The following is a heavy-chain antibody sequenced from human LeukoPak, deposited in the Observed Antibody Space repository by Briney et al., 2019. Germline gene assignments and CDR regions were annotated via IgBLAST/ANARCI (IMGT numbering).Heavy chain of an antibody. CDR3: AKMGPYYGSGSYYNKGSFDY. D-gene: IGHD3-10*01. J-gene: IGHJ4*02. Sequence: GRSLRLSCAASGFTFSSYGMHWVRQAPGKGLEWVAVISYDGSNKYYADSVKGRFTISRDNSKNTLYLQMNSLRADDTAVYYCAKMGPYYGSGSYYNKGSFDYWGQGTLVTVSS. V-gene: IGHV3-30*18. CDR1: GFTFSSYG. CDR2: ISYDGSNK.